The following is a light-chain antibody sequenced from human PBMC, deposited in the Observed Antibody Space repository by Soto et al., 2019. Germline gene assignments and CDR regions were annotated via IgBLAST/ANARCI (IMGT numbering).Light chain of an antibody. CDR1: QSVSSY. J-gene: IGKJ1*01. CDR2: DAF. V-gene: IGKV3-11*01. CDR3: QQRSNWPRT. Sequence: DIVLTQSPATLHLSPGERATLSCRASQSVSSYFAWYQQKPGQAPRLLIYDAFKRAAGVPARFSGSGSGTDFTLTISTLEPDDVADYYCQQRSNWPRTFGEGTKVEIK.